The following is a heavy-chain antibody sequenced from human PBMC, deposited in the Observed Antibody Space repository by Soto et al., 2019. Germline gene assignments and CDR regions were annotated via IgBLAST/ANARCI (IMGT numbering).Heavy chain of an antibody. Sequence: SQTLSLTCAISGDSVSSNSAAWNWIRQSPSRGLEWLGRTYYRSKWYNDYAVSVKSRITINPDTSKNQFSLQLNSVTPEDTAVYYCARGSSDIVVVVAATGGIRFDPRGQGTLVTVSS. CDR2: TYYRSKWYN. CDR3: ARGSSDIVVVVAATGGIRFDP. D-gene: IGHD2-15*01. CDR1: GDSVSSNSAA. V-gene: IGHV6-1*01. J-gene: IGHJ5*02.